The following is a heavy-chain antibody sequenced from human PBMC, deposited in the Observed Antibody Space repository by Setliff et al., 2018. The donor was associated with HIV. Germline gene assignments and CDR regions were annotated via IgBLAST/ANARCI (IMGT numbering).Heavy chain of an antibody. Sequence: PGGSLRLSCTASGFSFGDFALNWVRQAPGKGLEWVAFIRYDGSNIYYADSVKGRFTISRDNAKNSLYLQMNSLRAEDTAVYYCAVHYYDSSGYDYWGQGTLVTVSS. CDR2: IRYDGSNI. V-gene: IGHV3-30*02. CDR1: GFSFGDFA. D-gene: IGHD3-22*01. CDR3: AVHYYDSSGYDY. J-gene: IGHJ4*02.